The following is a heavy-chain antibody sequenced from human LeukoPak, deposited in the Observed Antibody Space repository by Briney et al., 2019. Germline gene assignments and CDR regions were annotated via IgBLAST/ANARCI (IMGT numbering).Heavy chain of an antibody. D-gene: IGHD6-19*01. V-gene: IGHV4-39*07. CDR3: ARHAGEGDQIAVAGTWDFQH. Sequence: SETLSLTCTVSGGSISSSSYYWGWIRRPPGKGLEWIGSVYFTGDTYNNPSLKSRVTISVDTSKNQFSLELSSVTAADTAVYYCARHAGEGDQIAVAGTWDFQHWGQGTLVTVSS. CDR1: GGSISSSSYY. CDR2: VYFTGDT. J-gene: IGHJ1*01.